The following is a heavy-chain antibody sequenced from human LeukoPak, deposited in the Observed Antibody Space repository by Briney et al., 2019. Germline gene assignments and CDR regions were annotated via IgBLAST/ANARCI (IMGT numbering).Heavy chain of an antibody. Sequence: TGGSLRLSCAASGFTFSSYAMSWVRQVPGKGLEWVSAISGSGGSTYYADSVKGRFTISRDNSKNTLYLQMNSLRAEDTAVYYYAKDIVVVPAAGDWFDPWGQGTLVTVSS. CDR1: GFTFSSYA. CDR2: ISGSGGST. D-gene: IGHD2-2*01. CDR3: AKDIVVVPAAGDWFDP. J-gene: IGHJ5*02. V-gene: IGHV3-23*01.